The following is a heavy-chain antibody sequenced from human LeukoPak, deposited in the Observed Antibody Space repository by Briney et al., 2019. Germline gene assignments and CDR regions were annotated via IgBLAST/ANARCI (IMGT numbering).Heavy chain of an antibody. CDR3: ARVDGPTVRSMYFDY. J-gene: IGHJ4*02. Sequence: GGSLRLSCEGSGFIFRSHGMIWVRQAPGKGLDWVPYISPSSDTSLYADSVKGRFTISRDNAKSSLYLQMSGLRVEDSAVYYCARVDGPTVRSMYFDYWGQGARVTVSS. CDR2: ISPSSDTS. D-gene: IGHD4-11*01. V-gene: IGHV3-48*04. CDR1: GFIFRSHG.